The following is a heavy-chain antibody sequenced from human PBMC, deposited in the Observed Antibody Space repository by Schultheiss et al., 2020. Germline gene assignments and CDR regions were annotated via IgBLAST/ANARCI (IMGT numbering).Heavy chain of an antibody. CDR3: ARPVELWFGELDLDY. D-gene: IGHD3-10*01. J-gene: IGHJ4*02. CDR1: GFIFSSYG. CDR2: IWYDGSNK. V-gene: IGHV3-33*08. Sequence: GGSLRLSCAASGFIFSSYGMHWVRQAPGKGLEWVAVIWYDGSNKYYADSVKGRFTISRDNSKNTLYLQMNSLRAEDTAVYYCARPVELWFGELDLDYWGQGTLVNVYS.